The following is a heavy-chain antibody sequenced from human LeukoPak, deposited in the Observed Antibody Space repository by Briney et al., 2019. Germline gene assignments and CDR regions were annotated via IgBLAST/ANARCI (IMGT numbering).Heavy chain of an antibody. V-gene: IGHV4-39*01. CDR2: IYYSGST. Sequence: PSETLSLTCTVSGGSISSSSYYWGWIRQPPGKGLEWIGSIYYSGSTYYNPSLKGRVTISVDTSKNQFSLKLSSVTAADTAVYYCASTYYDILTGYYAPDAFDIWGQGTMVTVSS. CDR3: ASTYYDILTGYYAPDAFDI. J-gene: IGHJ3*02. CDR1: GGSISSSSYY. D-gene: IGHD3-9*01.